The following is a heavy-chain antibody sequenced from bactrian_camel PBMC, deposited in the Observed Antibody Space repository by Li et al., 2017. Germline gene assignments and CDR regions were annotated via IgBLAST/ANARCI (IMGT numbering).Heavy chain of an antibody. CDR1: GHTYSIAS. CDR3: AVDHQPRTCPADVSEFDY. J-gene: IGHJ4*01. CDR2: IFTGGPAV. V-gene: IGHV3S1*01. Sequence: HVQLVESGGGSVQRGGALRLSCTASGHTYSIASFGWFRQAPGKEREGVATIFTGGPAVYYHTSVKGRFTISMNDAENTLYLQMNGVKLEDTATYYCAVDHQPRTCPADVSEFDYWGQGTQVTVS.